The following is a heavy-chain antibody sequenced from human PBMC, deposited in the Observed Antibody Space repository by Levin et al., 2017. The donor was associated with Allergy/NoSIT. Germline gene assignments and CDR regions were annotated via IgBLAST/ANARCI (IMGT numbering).Heavy chain of an antibody. CDR3: ARTVVVAATSDPDAFDI. D-gene: IGHD2-15*01. CDR1: GFTVSSNY. Sequence: GGSLRLSCAASGFTVSSNYMSWVRQAPGKGLEWVSVIYSGGSTYYADSVKGRFTISRDNSKNTLYLQMNSLRAEDTAVYYCARTVVVAATSDPDAFDIWGQGTMVTVSS. V-gene: IGHV3-53*01. CDR2: IYSGGST. J-gene: IGHJ3*02.